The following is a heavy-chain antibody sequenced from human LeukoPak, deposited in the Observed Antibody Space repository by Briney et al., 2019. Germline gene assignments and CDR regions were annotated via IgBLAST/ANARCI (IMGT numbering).Heavy chain of an antibody. V-gene: IGHV1-2*06. CDR1: GYTFTGYY. CDR3: ARVGGEQYYYDSSGYYP. Sequence: ASVKVSCKASGYTFTGYYMHWVRQAPGQGLEWMGRINPNSGGTNYAQKFQGRVTMTRDTSISTAYMELSRLRSDDTAVYYYARVGGEQYYYDSSGYYPWGQGTLVTVSS. D-gene: IGHD3-22*01. CDR2: INPNSGGT. J-gene: IGHJ5*02.